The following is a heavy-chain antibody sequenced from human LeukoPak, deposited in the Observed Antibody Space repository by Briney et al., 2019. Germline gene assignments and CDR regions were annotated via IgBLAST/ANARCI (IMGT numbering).Heavy chain of an antibody. J-gene: IGHJ6*04. CDR1: GHTFTGYY. CDR2: INPNIGVT. V-gene: IGHV1-2*02. CDR3: ARGGSVRPLICCGYYYVMDV. D-gene: IGHD3-10*01. Sequence: ASVKVSCKVSGHTFTGYYMHWVRQAPGQGLEWMGWINPNIGVTNYAQKFQGRVTMTRDTSLSTAYMELSRLTSDDTAVYYCARGGSVRPLICCGYYYVMDVWGEGTTVSVSS.